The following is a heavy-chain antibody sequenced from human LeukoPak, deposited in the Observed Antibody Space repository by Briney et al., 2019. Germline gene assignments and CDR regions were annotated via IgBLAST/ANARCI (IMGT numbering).Heavy chain of an antibody. D-gene: IGHD2-21*01. CDR3: AKALDVVVIVGVDY. CDR2: ISGSGGST. Sequence: GGSLRLSCAASGFTFSSYAMSWVRQAPGKGLEWVSAISGSGGSTYYADSVKGRFTISRDNSKNTLYLQMNSLRAEDTAVYYCAKALDVVVIVGVDYWGRGTLVTVSS. V-gene: IGHV3-23*01. CDR1: GFTFSSYA. J-gene: IGHJ4*02.